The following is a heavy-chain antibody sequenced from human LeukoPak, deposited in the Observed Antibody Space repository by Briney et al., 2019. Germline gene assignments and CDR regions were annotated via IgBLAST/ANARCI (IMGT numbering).Heavy chain of an antibody. CDR2: INWNGGST. V-gene: IGHV3-20*04. J-gene: IGHJ4*02. CDR3: ARDRYYGSGSDFDY. Sequence: GGSLRLSCAASGFTFSSYEMNWVRQAPGKGLEWVSGINWNGGSTGYADSVKGRFTISRDNAKNSLYLQMNSLRAEDTAFYYCARDRYYGSGSDFDYWGQGTLVTVSS. CDR1: GFTFSSYE. D-gene: IGHD3-10*01.